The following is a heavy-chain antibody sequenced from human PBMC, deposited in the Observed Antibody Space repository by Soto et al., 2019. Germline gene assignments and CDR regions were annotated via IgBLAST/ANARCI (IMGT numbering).Heavy chain of an antibody. D-gene: IGHD2-15*01. CDR1: GFTFRNYA. Sequence: QVQLVESGGGMVQPGRSLRLSCAASGFTFRNYAMHWVRQAPGKGLECVAVIAYDGSNKFYRDYVKGRFTISRDNSQNTLYLQINSLRYEDTAVYYCARGDREDIAVVVGARPGEYGVDVWGQGTTVTVSS. V-gene: IGHV3-30-3*01. CDR3: ARGDREDIAVVVGARPGEYGVDV. J-gene: IGHJ6*02. CDR2: IAYDGSNK.